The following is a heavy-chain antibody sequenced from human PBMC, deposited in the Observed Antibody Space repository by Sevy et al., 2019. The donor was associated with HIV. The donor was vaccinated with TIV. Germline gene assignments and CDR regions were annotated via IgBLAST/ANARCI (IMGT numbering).Heavy chain of an antibody. V-gene: IGHV3-33*08. CDR3: ARESIAVAGIGYYFDY. CDR2: IWYDGTNK. CDR1: GSTFISYV. Sequence: GESLKISCAASGSTFISYVMTWVRQAPGKGLEWVAVIWYDGTNKEYADSVKGRFTISRDNSKNTLYLQVNSLRAEDTAVYYCARESIAVAGIGYYFDYWGQGTLVTVSS. D-gene: IGHD6-19*01. J-gene: IGHJ4*02.